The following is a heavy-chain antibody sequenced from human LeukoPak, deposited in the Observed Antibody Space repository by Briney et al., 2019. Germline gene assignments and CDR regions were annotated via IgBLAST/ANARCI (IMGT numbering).Heavy chain of an antibody. D-gene: IGHD6-19*01. CDR3: ANVPIEVSGTSGVY. Sequence: SETLSLTCTVSGGSISRYYWSWMRQPPGKGLVWIGYIYYSGSTNYNPSLKSRVTISVDTSKKQFSLKVSSGAAADTAWCHGANVPIEVSGTSGVYWGGGILVTVSS. V-gene: IGHV4-59*01. J-gene: IGHJ4*02. CDR2: IYYSGST. CDR1: GGSISRYY.